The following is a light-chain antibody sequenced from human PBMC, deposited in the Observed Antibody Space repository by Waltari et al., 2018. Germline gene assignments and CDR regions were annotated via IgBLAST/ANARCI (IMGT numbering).Light chain of an antibody. CDR1: SSNIGNNY. CDR3: GTWDSSLSVVV. V-gene: IGLV1-51*01. Sequence: QSVLTQPPSVSAAPGQQVTISCSGSSSNIGNNYVSWYQHLPGTAPKLLIYDKRKRPAGLHDRFSGSKSGTSATLDITGLQTGDEADYYCGTWDSSLSVVVFGGGTKLTVL. J-gene: IGLJ2*01. CDR2: DKR.